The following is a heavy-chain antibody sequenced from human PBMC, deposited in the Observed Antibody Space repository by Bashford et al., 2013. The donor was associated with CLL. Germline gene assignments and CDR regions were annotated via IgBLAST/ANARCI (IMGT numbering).Heavy chain of an antibody. CDR2: IIPTSGST. J-gene: IGHJ4*01. V-gene: IGHV1-69*13. CDR3: ARDSLGCSGGSCYFDY. CDR1: GDTFRRYG. Sequence: SVKVSCKASGDTFRRYGISWVRQAPGQGLEWMGGIIPTSGSTKYTQKFQGRLTITADASTTTVFMELSSLRSEDTAVYYCARDSLGCSGGSCYFDYWGQEPRSPSPQ. D-gene: IGHD2-15*01.